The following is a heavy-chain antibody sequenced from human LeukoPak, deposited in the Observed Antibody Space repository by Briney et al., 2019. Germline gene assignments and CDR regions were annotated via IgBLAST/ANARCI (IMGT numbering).Heavy chain of an antibody. CDR2: ISSSGSTI. J-gene: IGHJ6*02. CDR3: ATYYDFWSGYYGGNGMDV. V-gene: IGHV3-11*01. Sequence: GGSLRLSCAASGFTFSDHYMSWIRQAPGKGLEWVSYISSSGSTIYYADSVKGRFTISRDNAKNSLYLQINSLRAEDTAVYYCATYYDFWSGYYGGNGMDVWGQGTTVTVSS. CDR1: GFTFSDHY. D-gene: IGHD3-3*01.